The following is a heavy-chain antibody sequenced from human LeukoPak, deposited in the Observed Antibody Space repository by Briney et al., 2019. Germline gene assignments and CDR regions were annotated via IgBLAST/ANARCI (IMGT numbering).Heavy chain of an antibody. V-gene: IGHV4-61*02. CDR2: IYTSGST. J-gene: IGHJ6*03. D-gene: IGHD1-26*01. CDR1: GGSISSGSYY. Sequence: SQTLSLTCTVSGGSISSGSYYWSWIRQPAGKGLEWIGRIYTSGSTNYNPSLKSRVTISVDTSKNQFSLKLSSVTAADTAVYYCARALREGATRYYYYYMDVWGKGTTVTISS. CDR3: ARALREGATRYYYYYMDV.